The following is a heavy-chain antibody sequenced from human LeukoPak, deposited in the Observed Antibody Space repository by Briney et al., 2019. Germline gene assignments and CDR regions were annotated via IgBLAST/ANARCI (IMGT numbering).Heavy chain of an antibody. D-gene: IGHD1-26*01. CDR1: GFTFSTYA. CDR3: ARLSGSSHGKYYFDY. J-gene: IGHJ4*02. CDR2: ISSDNTYI. V-gene: IGHV3-21*06. Sequence: GESLRLSCAASGFTFSTYAMEWVRQAPGKGLEWVSSISSDNTYIYYADSVKGRFTISRDNAKNSLFLHMNSLRAEDTAIYYCARLSGSSHGKYYFDYWGQGTLVTVSS.